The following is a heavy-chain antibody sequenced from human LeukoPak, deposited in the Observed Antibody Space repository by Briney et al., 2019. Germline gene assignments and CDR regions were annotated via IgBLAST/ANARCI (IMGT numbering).Heavy chain of an antibody. CDR1: GFTFSSYW. Sequence: GGSLRLSCAASGFTFSSYWMSWVRQAPGKGLEWVANIKQDGSERYYVVSVKGRFTISRDNAKNSLYLQMNSLRAEDTAVYYCAARIAAATFDYWGQGTLVTVSS. CDR3: AARIAAATFDY. J-gene: IGHJ4*02. D-gene: IGHD6-13*01. CDR2: IKQDGSER. V-gene: IGHV3-7*01.